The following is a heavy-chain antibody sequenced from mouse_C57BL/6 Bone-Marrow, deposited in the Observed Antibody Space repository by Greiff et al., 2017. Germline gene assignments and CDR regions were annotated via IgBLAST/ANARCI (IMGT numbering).Heavy chain of an antibody. Sequence: EVKLMESGGGLVQPGGSLKLSCAASGFTFSDYYMYWVRQTPEKRLEWVAYISNGGGSTYYPDTVKGRFTISRDNAKNTLYLQMSRLKSEDTAMYYCATRGTTVVTVDYWGQGTSVTVSS. V-gene: IGHV5-12*01. CDR1: GFTFSDYY. CDR2: ISNGGGST. D-gene: IGHD1-1*01. CDR3: ATRGTTVVTVDY. J-gene: IGHJ4*01.